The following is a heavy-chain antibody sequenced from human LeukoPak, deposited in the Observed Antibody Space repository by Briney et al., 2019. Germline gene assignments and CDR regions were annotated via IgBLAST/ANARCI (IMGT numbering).Heavy chain of an antibody. CDR2: IDYSGGST. CDR3: AKQAWWSGYFYFLPFDY. D-gene: IGHD3-3*01. V-gene: IGHV3-23*01. CDR1: EFTFSTYA. J-gene: IGHJ4*02. Sequence: GGSLRLSCAASEFTFSTYAMNWVCQAPGKGLEWVSGIDYSGGSTYYADSVKGRFTISRDNSKNTLYLQMNSLRAEDTAVYYCAKQAWWSGYFYFLPFDYWGQGTLVTVSS.